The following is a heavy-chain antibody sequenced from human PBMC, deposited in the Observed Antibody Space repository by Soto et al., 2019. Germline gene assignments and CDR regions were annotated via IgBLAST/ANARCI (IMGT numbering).Heavy chain of an antibody. J-gene: IGHJ3*02. Sequence: GASLKVSCKASGYTFTSYAMHWVRQAPGQRLEWMGWINAGNGNTKYSQKFQGRVTITRDTSASTAYMELSSLRSEDTAVYYCARWETIYVAFDIWGQGIMVTVSS. CDR1: GYTFTSYA. V-gene: IGHV1-3*01. CDR3: ARWETIYVAFDI. D-gene: IGHD1-26*01. CDR2: INAGNGNT.